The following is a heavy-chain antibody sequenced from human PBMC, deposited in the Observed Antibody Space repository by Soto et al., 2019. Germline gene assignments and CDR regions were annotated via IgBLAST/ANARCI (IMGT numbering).Heavy chain of an antibody. Sequence: QVQLVESGGGVGQPGRSLRLSCTASGFTFSTFAMHWVRQAPDKGLEWVAVISFDGTNKYYADSVKGRFSISRDNSKKTLYLQMNSLRAEDTAVYYCARDRDTVVTAPDVW. D-gene: IGHD2-15*01. V-gene: IGHV3-30-3*01. CDR1: GFTFSTFA. CDR3: ARDRDTVVTAPDV. J-gene: IGHJ6*01. CDR2: ISFDGTNK.